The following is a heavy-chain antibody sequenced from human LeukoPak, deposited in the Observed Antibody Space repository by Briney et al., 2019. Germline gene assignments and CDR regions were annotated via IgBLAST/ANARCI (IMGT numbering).Heavy chain of an antibody. CDR3: ARADFIDAGPYLIGP. D-gene: IGHD3-3*01. CDR2: ISTKSGRT. CDR1: GYSFTDYY. J-gene: IGHJ5*02. Sequence: VASVKVSCKTSGYSFTDYYIHWVRQAPGQGLEWMGWISTKSGRTSSARKFQGRVTMTRDPSITTVYMDMAWLTSDDTAIYFCARADFIDAGPYLIGPWGQGTLVTVSS. V-gene: IGHV1-2*02.